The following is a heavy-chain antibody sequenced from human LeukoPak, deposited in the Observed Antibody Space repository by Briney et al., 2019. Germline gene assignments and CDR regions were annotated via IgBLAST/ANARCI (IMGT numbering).Heavy chain of an antibody. CDR3: ARTGYYDSSGYYPLVY. D-gene: IGHD3-22*01. CDR1: GYIFTNFG. V-gene: IGHV1-18*01. CDR2: ISAYNGNT. Sequence: GASVKVSCKASGYIFTNFGISWVRQAPGQGLEWMGWISAYNGNTNYAQKLQGRVTMTTDTSTSTAYMELRSLRSDDTALYYCARTGYYDSSGYYPLVYWGQGTLVTVSS. J-gene: IGHJ4*02.